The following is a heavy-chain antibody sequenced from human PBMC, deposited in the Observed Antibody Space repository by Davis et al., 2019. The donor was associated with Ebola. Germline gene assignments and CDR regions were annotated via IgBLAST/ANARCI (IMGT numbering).Heavy chain of an antibody. CDR3: AGISYGDGING. D-gene: IGHD4-17*01. CDR2: VDHSGNT. V-gene: IGHV4-34*08. CDR1: GGTSSDYY. Sequence: SETLSLTCAVHGGTSSDYYWSWFPQSLGKGLEWIGEVDHSGNTNYNPSLKSRVIVSEDASKNQFSLKLTSVTAADTAVYYCAGISYGDGINGWGQGTLVTVSS. J-gene: IGHJ4*02.